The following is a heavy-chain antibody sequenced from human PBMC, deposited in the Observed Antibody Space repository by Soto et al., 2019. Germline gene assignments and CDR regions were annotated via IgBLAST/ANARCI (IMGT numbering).Heavy chain of an antibody. CDR3: AWIPQISGSRDAFAI. Sequence: TLCLSCTVSGGSMSSGGYYLSWIRQPPGKALEWLALIDWADDKYYSTSLKTRLTISKDTSKNQVVLTMTNVDPVDTATDYCAWIPQISGSRDAFAIWAQRTMVTGSS. J-gene: IGHJ3*02. V-gene: IGHV2-70*01. CDR1: GGSMSSGGYY. CDR2: IDWADDK. D-gene: IGHD1-26*01.